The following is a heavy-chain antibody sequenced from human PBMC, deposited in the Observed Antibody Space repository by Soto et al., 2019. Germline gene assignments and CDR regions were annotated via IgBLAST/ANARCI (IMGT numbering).Heavy chain of an antibody. V-gene: IGHV4-59*01. Sequence: SETLSLTCTVSGGSISSYYWSWIRQPPGKGLEWIGYIYYSGSTNYNPSLKSRVTISVDTSKNQFSLKLSSVTAADTAVYYCVRYSYGDAFDIWGQGTMVTISS. D-gene: IGHD5-18*01. CDR2: IYYSGST. CDR3: VRYSYGDAFDI. J-gene: IGHJ3*02. CDR1: GGSISSYY.